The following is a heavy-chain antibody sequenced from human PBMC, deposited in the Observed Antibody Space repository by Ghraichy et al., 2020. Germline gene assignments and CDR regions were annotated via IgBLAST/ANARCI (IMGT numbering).Heavy chain of an antibody. CDR3: ARDGSGDYGDYVHNQIYWYFDL. Sequence: ASVKVSCKASGYTFTSYYMHWVRQAPGQGLEWMGIINPSGGSTSYAQKFQGRVTMTRDTSTSTVYMELSSLRSEDTAVYYCARDGSGDYGDYVHNQIYWYFDLWGRGTLVTVSS. CDR2: INPSGGST. CDR1: GYTFTSYY. J-gene: IGHJ2*01. D-gene: IGHD4-17*01. V-gene: IGHV1-46*01.